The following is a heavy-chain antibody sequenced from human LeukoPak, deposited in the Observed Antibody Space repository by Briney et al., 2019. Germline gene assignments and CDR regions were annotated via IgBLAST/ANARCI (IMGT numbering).Heavy chain of an antibody. CDR3: ASSLYCSGGTCYFRAFDY. Sequence: ASVKVSCKASGYTFIGYYMHWVRQAPGQGLEWMGWINPNSGGTTYAQKFQGRVTMARDTSISTAYMELTSLRSDDTAVYYCASSLYCSGGTCYFRAFDYWGQGTLVTVSS. CDR1: GYTFIGYY. J-gene: IGHJ4*02. CDR2: INPNSGGT. D-gene: IGHD2-15*01. V-gene: IGHV1-2*02.